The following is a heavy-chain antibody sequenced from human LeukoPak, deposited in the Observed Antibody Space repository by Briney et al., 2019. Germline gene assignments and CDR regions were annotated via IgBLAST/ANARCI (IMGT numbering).Heavy chain of an antibody. V-gene: IGHV3-30*04. CDR2: ISYDGSNK. Sequence: QPGGSLRLSCAASGFTFSSYAMHWVRQAPGKGLEWVAVISYDGSNKYYADSVKGRFTISRDNSKNTLYLQMNSLRAEDTAVYYCARDGPFKWLSTLYFDYWGQGTLVTVSS. CDR1: GFTFSSYA. J-gene: IGHJ4*02. CDR3: ARDGPFKWLSTLYFDY. D-gene: IGHD3-22*01.